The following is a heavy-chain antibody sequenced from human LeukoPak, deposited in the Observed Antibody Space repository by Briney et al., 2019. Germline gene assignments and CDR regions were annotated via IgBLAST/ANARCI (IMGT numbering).Heavy chain of an antibody. Sequence: PGGSLRLSCAASASGVAFTSHSMNWVRQAPGKGLEWISYIHSSGDYIFYADSVKGRFTVSRDNARNSLYLQMNSLRAEDTAIYYCAREYNSRATFDYWGQGTLGTVSS. V-gene: IGHV3-21*05. J-gene: IGHJ4*02. CDR1: ASGVAFTSHS. CDR3: AREYNSRATFDY. D-gene: IGHD1-20*01. CDR2: IHSSGDYI.